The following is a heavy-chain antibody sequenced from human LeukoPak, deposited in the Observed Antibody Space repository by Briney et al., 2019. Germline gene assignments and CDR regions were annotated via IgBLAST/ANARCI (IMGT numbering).Heavy chain of an antibody. V-gene: IGHV4-61*08. CDR1: GGSISSGDYY. CDR2: IYYSGST. J-gene: IGHJ3*02. Sequence: SETLSLTCTVSGGSISSGDYYWSWIRQPPGKGLEWIGYIYYSGSTNYNPSLKSRVTISVDTSKNQFSLKLSSVTAADTAVYYCARHRYYYDRRDAFDIWGQGTMVTVSS. CDR3: ARHRYYYDRRDAFDI. D-gene: IGHD3-22*01.